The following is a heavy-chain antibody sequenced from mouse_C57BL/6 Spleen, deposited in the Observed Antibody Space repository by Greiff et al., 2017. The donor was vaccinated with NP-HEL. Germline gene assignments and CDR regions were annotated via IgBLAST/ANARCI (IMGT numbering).Heavy chain of an antibody. V-gene: IGHV1-26*01. CDR2: INPNNGGT. J-gene: IGHJ2*01. Sequence: VQLQQSGPELVKPGASVKISCKASGYTFTDYYMNWVKQSHGKSLEWIGDINPNNGGTSYNQKFKGKATLTVDKSSSTAYMELRSLTSEDSAVYYCARGRKIYDYDEGGYYFDYWGQGTTLTVSS. D-gene: IGHD2-4*01. CDR1: GYTFTDYY. CDR3: ARGRKIYDYDEGGYYFDY.